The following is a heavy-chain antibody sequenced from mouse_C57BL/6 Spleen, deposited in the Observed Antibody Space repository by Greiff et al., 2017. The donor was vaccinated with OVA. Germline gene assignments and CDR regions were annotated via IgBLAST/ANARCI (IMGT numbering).Heavy chain of an antibody. D-gene: IGHD1-1*01. Sequence: VHVKQSGPVLVKPGASVKMSCKASGYTFTDYYMNWVKQSHGKSLEWIGVINPYNGGTSYNQKFKGKATLTVDKSSSTAYMELNSLTSEDSAVYYCARRITTVVAHYYAMDYWGQGTSVTVSS. CDR1: GYTFTDYY. J-gene: IGHJ4*01. CDR2: INPYNGGT. CDR3: ARRITTVVAHYYAMDY. V-gene: IGHV1-19*01.